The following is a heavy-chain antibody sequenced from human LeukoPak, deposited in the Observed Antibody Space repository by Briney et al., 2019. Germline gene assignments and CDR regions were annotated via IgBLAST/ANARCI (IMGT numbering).Heavy chain of an antibody. V-gene: IGHV1-69*04. CDR3: ASTVPDSSGYYYFDY. J-gene: IGHJ4*02. CDR1: GGTFSSYA. CDR2: IIPILGIA. Sequence: SVKVSCKAPGGTFSSYAISWVRQAPGQGLEWMGRIIPILGIANYAQKFQGRVTITADKSTSTAYMELSSLRSEDTAVYYCASTVPDSSGYYYFDYWGQGTLATVSS. D-gene: IGHD3-22*01.